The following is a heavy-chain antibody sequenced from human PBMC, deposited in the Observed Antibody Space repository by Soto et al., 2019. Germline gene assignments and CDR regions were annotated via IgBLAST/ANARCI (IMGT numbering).Heavy chain of an antibody. V-gene: IGHV1-8*01. CDR2: MIPNSGKI. CDR1: GYTFTNYD. J-gene: IGHJ6*02. D-gene: IGHD3-3*01. Sequence: ASVKVSCKASGYTFTNYDINWVRQATGQGPEYMGWMIPNSGKIGYVQKFQGRVTMTSDTSMSTAYMELSSLRSEDTAVYYCAREVRFLEWLSHEQCMDVWGQGTTVTVSS. CDR3: AREVRFLEWLSHEQCMDV.